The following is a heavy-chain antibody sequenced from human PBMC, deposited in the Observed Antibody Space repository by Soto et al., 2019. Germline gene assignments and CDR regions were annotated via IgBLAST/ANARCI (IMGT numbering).Heavy chain of an antibody. J-gene: IGHJ6*02. D-gene: IGHD3-10*01. Sequence: SSETLSLTCAVSGGSISSSNWWSWVRQPPGKGLEWIGEIYHSGSTNYNPSLKSRVTISVDKSKNQFSLKLSSVTAADTAVYYCARSQYGSGSYYNVDYYYYGMDVWGQGTTVT. V-gene: IGHV4-4*02. CDR3: ARSQYGSGSYYNVDYYYYGMDV. CDR1: GGSISSSNW. CDR2: IYHSGST.